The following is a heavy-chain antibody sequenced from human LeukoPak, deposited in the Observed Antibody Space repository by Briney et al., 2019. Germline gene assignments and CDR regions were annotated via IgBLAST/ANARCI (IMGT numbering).Heavy chain of an antibody. V-gene: IGHV3-23*01. D-gene: IGHD7-27*01. CDR2: ISGSGGST. J-gene: IGHJ4*02. Sequence: GGSLRLSCAASGFTFSSYAMSWVRQAPGKGLEWVSAISGSGGSTYYADSVKGRFTISRDNSKNTLYLQMNSLRAEDTAVYYCAKDGMPANWGGYFDYWGQGTLVTVSS. CDR3: AKDGMPANWGGYFDY. CDR1: GFTFSSYA.